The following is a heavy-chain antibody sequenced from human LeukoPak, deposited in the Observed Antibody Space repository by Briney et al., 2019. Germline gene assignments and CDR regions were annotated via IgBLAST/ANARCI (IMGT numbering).Heavy chain of an antibody. Sequence: GESLKVSCKGSGYSFTSYWIGWVRQMPGKGLEWMGIIYPGDSDTRYSPSFQGQVTIPADKSISTAYLQWSSLKASDTAMYYCARPYDFWSGRTAFGFDPWGQGTLVTVSS. CDR2: IYPGDSDT. V-gene: IGHV5-51*01. CDR1: GYSFTSYW. D-gene: IGHD3-3*01. J-gene: IGHJ5*02. CDR3: ARPYDFWSGRTAFGFDP.